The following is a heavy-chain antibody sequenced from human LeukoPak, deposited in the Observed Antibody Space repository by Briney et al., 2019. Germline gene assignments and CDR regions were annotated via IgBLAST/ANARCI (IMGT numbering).Heavy chain of an antibody. J-gene: IGHJ4*02. V-gene: IGHV4-34*01. CDR2: INHGGGT. CDR3: ARGEDGTGDYRPTYFDS. D-gene: IGHD4-17*01. Sequence: SETLSLTCAVYGRSFSDYFWNWIRQPPGKGLECIGEINHGGGTRYNPSLKSRATISVDTSKKQFSLNLTSVTAADTAVYYCARGEDGTGDYRPTYFDSWGQGTLVTVSS. CDR1: GRSFSDYF.